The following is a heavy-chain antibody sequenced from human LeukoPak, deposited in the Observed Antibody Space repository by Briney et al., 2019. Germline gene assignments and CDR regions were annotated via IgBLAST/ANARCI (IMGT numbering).Heavy chain of an antibody. CDR2: INHSGST. Sequence: PSETLSLTCAVYGGSFSGYYWSWIRQPPGKGLEWIGEINHSGSTNYNPSLKSRVTISVDTSKNQFSLKLSSVTAADPAVYYCARGVRFTMVRGRNNQMKPRRFYYFDSWGQGTLVTVS. CDR1: GGSFSGYY. D-gene: IGHD3-10*01. J-gene: IGHJ4*02. CDR3: ARGVRFTMVRGRNNQMKPRRFYYFDS. V-gene: IGHV4-34*01.